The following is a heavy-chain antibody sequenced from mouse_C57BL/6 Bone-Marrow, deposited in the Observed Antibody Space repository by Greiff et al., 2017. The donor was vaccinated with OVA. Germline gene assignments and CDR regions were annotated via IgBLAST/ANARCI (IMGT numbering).Heavy chain of an antibody. V-gene: IGHV1-50*01. J-gene: IGHJ3*01. CDR3: ARSRAY. Sequence: QQPGQGLAWIGEIAPSASYTHYNQKFKGKATLTVDTSSSTACMQLSSLTSEDSAVYYCARSRAYWGQGTLVTVSA. CDR2: IAPSASYT.